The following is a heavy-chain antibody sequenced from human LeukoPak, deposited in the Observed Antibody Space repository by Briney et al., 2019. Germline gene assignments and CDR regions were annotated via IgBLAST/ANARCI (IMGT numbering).Heavy chain of an antibody. Sequence: SETLSLTCTVSGGSISSYYWSWIRQPPGKGLEWIGYIYYSGNTNYNPSLKSRVTISVDTSKNQFSLKLTSVTAADTAMYYCARGAIAYCSNGVCYQYYFDYWGQGSLVTVSS. CDR1: GGSISSYY. J-gene: IGHJ4*02. D-gene: IGHD2-8*01. V-gene: IGHV4-59*12. CDR2: IYYSGNT. CDR3: ARGAIAYCSNGVCYQYYFDY.